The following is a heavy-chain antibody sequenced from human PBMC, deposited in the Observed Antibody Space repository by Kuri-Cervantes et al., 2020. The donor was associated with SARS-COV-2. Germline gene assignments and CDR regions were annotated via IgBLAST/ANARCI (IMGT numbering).Heavy chain of an antibody. CDR1: GYTFTSYY. V-gene: IGHV1-46*01. CDR2: INPSGGST. CDR3: ARVRGSKYYYGSRYYYYYMDV. Sequence: ASVKVSCKASGYTFTSYYMHWVRQAPGQGLEWMGIINPSGGSTTYAQKFQGRVTMTRDTSTSTVYMELSSLRSEDTAVYYCARVRGSKYYYGSRYYYYYMDVWGQGTTVTV. D-gene: IGHD3-10*01. J-gene: IGHJ6*03.